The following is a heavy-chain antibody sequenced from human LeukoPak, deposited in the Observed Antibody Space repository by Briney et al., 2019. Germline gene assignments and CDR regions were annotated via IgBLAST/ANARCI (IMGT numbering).Heavy chain of an antibody. CDR3: AKDLGGSCYFPLDY. Sequence: GGSLRLSCAASGFTFSSYGMHWVRQAPGKGLEWVSGISGSGGSTYYADSVKGRFIISRDNSKNTSHLQMNSLRAEDTAVYYCAKDLGGSCYFPLDYWGQGTLVTVSS. D-gene: IGHD2-15*01. V-gene: IGHV3-23*01. J-gene: IGHJ4*02. CDR2: ISGSGGST. CDR1: GFTFSSYG.